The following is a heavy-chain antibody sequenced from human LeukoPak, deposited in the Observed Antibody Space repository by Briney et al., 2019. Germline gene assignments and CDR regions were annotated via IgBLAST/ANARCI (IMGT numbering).Heavy chain of an antibody. CDR2: IYCTGSA. J-gene: IGHJ4*02. D-gene: IGHD2-2*01. CDR1: GGSIRSGDYY. CDR3: ARAPWSYQLLSPFDY. V-gene: IGHV4-30-4*08. Sequence: PSETLSLTCTVSGGSIRSGDYYWSWIPQPPGKGLVSIGYIYCTGSAYYNPSLKSRVTISVDTSKNQLSLRLSSVAAADTAVYFCARAPWSYQLLSPFDYWGQGTLVTVSS.